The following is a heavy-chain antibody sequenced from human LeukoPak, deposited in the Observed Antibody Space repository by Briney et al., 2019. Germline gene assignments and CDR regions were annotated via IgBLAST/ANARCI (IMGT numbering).Heavy chain of an antibody. Sequence: SETLSLTCTVSGYSISTNYYWAWIRQSPGTGLEWIGSVYHNGETYYNPSLKSRVIISVDTSKNEFSLRLTSVTAADTAVYYCAREGVDPFDIWGQGTMVTVSS. D-gene: IGHD3/OR15-3a*01. J-gene: IGHJ3*02. CDR3: AREGVDPFDI. V-gene: IGHV4-38-2*02. CDR1: GYSISTNYY. CDR2: VYHNGET.